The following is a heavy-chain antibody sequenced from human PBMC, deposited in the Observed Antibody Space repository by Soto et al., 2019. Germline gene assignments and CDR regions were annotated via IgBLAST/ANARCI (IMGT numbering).Heavy chain of an antibody. CDR2: IYPGDSDT. D-gene: IGHD2-8*01. CDR3: ARHPTSVTNGVYNWFDP. Sequence: PGESLKISCKGSGYSFTSYWIGWVRQMPGKGLEWMGIIYPGDSDTRYSPSFQGQVTISAAKSISTAYLQWSSLKASDTAMYYCARHPTSVTNGVYNWFDPWGQGTLVTVSS. J-gene: IGHJ5*02. CDR1: GYSFTSYW. V-gene: IGHV5-51*01.